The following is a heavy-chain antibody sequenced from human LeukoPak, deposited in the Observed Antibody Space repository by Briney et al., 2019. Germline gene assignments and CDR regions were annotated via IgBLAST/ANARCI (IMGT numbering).Heavy chain of an antibody. V-gene: IGHV3-7*05. Sequence: GGSLRLSCAASGFTLRTYWMSWVRQAPGKGLEWVANIKQDGSEKYYVDSVKGRFTISRDNSKNTLYLQMNSLRAEDTAVYYCARGPSRGLYYFDHWGQGTLVTVSS. CDR1: GFTLRTYW. J-gene: IGHJ4*02. CDR2: IKQDGSEK. D-gene: IGHD3/OR15-3a*01. CDR3: ARGPSRGLYYFDH.